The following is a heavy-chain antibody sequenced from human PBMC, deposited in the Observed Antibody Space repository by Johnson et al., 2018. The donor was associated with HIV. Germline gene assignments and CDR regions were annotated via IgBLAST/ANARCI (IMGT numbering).Heavy chain of an antibody. CDR2: ISYDGSNK. V-gene: IGHV3-30-3*01. D-gene: IGHD5-24*01. CDR3: ARGCRDGYTWDVFDV. J-gene: IGHJ3*01. Sequence: QVQLVESGGGVVQPGRSLRLSCAASGFTFSSYAMHWVRQAPGKGLEWVAVISYDGSNKYYADSVKGRFTISRDNSKNTLYLQMNSLRAEDTAVYYCARGCRDGYTWDVFDVWGQGTRVTVSS. CDR1: GFTFSSYA.